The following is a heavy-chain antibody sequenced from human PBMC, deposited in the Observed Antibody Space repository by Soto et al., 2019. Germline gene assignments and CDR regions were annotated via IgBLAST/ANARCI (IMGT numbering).Heavy chain of an antibody. V-gene: IGHV1-69*13. Sequence: SVKVSCKASGGTFSSYAISWVRQAPGQGLEWMGGIIPIFGTANYAQKFQGRVTITADESTSTAYMGLSSLRSEDTAVYYCASYYYDSSGYYPDFHYWGQGTLVTVSS. D-gene: IGHD3-22*01. CDR2: IIPIFGTA. J-gene: IGHJ4*02. CDR3: ASYYYDSSGYYPDFHY. CDR1: GGTFSSYA.